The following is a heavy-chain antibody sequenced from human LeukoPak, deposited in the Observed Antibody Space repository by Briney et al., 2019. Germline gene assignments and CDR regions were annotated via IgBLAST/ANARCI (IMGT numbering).Heavy chain of an antibody. CDR3: AKDWTHGVQGARGDY. D-gene: IGHD3-10*01. V-gene: IGHV3-23*01. CDR1: GGTFSSYA. Sequence: WGSLTLSCAASGGTFSSYALSWVRQAPGKGLEWVSAIGDSGATTYYPDSVKGLFTISRDNSKNILLLQMSILGADDTAVYYCAKDWTHGVQGARGDYWGQGTLVTVST. J-gene: IGHJ4*02. CDR2: IGDSGATT.